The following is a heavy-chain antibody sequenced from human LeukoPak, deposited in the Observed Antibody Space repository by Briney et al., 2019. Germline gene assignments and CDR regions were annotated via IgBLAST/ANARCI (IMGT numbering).Heavy chain of an antibody. CDR1: GFTFSSYW. D-gene: IGHD6-19*01. Sequence: GGSLRLSCAASGFTFSSYWMSWVRQAPGKGLEWVANGRQDGSERYYVVSVKGRFTISRDNAKKSLYLQMDSLRAEDTAVYYCARDLGKAGGYSSAFDYWGQGTLVTVSS. J-gene: IGHJ4*02. CDR3: ARDLGKAGGYSSAFDY. V-gene: IGHV3-7*01. CDR2: GRQDGSER.